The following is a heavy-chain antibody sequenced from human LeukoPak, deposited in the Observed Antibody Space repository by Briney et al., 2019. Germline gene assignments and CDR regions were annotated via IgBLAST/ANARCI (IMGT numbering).Heavy chain of an antibody. CDR2: ISWNSGSI. J-gene: IGHJ4*02. D-gene: IGHD6-13*01. CDR3: AKDIFEAAAGALDY. Sequence: GGSLRLSCAASGFTFDEYAMHWVRQAPGKGLEWVSGISWNSGSIGYADSVKGRFTISRDNAKNSLYLQMNSLRAEDTALYYCAKDIFEAAAGALDYWGQGTLVTVSS. CDR1: GFTFDEYA. V-gene: IGHV3-9*01.